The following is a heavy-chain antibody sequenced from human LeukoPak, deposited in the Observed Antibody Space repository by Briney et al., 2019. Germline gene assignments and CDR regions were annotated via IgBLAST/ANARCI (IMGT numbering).Heavy chain of an antibody. CDR3: AREGPRYSSGWSFLYTWFDP. D-gene: IGHD6-19*01. V-gene: IGHV7-4-1*02. J-gene: IGHJ5*02. CDR2: INTSTGNP. CDR1: RYTFTSYA. Sequence: GASVKVSCKASRYTFTSYAMDWVRQAPGRGLEWMGWINTSTGNPTYAQGFTGRFVFSLDTSLSTADLQISSLKPEDTAVYYFAREGPRYSSGWSFLYTWFDPWGQGTLVAVSS.